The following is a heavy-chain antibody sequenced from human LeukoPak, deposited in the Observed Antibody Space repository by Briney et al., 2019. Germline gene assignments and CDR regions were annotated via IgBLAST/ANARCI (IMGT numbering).Heavy chain of an antibody. CDR3: AKEGGYSSGWFTG. D-gene: IGHD6-19*01. J-gene: IGHJ4*02. V-gene: IGHV3-23*01. Sequence: GGSLRLSCAASAFTFSSYAMSWVRQAPGKGLEWVSAISGSGGSTYYADSVKGRFTISRDNSKNTLYLQVNSLRAEDTAVYYCAKEGGYSSGWFTGWGQGTLVTVSS. CDR1: AFTFSSYA. CDR2: ISGSGGST.